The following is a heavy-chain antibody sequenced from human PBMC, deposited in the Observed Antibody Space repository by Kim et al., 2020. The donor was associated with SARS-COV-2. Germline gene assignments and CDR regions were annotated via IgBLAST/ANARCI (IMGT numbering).Heavy chain of an antibody. D-gene: IGHD3-10*01. V-gene: IGHV3-30*18. J-gene: IGHJ6*02. Sequence: GGSLRLSCAASGFTFSSYGMHWVRQAPGKGLEWVAVISYDGSNKYYADSVKGRFTISRDNSKNTLYLQMNSLRAEDTAVYYCAKDGSGSYYYYYYYGMDVWGQGTTVTVSS. CDR1: GFTFSSYG. CDR2: ISYDGSNK. CDR3: AKDGSGSYYYYYYYGMDV.